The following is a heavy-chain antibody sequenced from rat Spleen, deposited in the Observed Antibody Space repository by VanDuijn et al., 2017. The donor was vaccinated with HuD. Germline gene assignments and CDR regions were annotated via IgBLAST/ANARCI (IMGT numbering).Heavy chain of an antibody. CDR3: AREAGIPFHYFDY. J-gene: IGHJ2*01. CDR1: GFTFSDYN. CDR2: ISYDGSST. V-gene: IGHV5-7*01. D-gene: IGHD1-4*01. Sequence: EVQLVESGGGLVQPGRSLNLSCAASGFTFSDYNMAWVRQAPKKGLEWVATISYDGSSTYYRDSVKGRFTISRDNAKSTLYLQMDSLRSEDTATYYCAREAGIPFHYFDYWGQGVMVTVSS.